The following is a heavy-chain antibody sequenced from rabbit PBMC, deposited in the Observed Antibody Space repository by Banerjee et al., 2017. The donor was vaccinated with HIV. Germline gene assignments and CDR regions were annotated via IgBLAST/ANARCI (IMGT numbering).Heavy chain of an antibody. V-gene: IGHV1S40*01. CDR2: IYAGSSGST. Sequence: QSLEESGGDLVKPGASLTLTCTASGFSFSSSYWICWVRQAPGKGLEWIACIYAGSSGSTYYASWAKGRFTISKTSSTTVTLQMTSLTAADTATYFCARDSYGTGGLLHLWGQGTLVTVS. J-gene: IGHJ3*01. CDR1: GFSFSSSYW. D-gene: IGHD7-1*01. CDR3: ARDSYGTGGLLHL.